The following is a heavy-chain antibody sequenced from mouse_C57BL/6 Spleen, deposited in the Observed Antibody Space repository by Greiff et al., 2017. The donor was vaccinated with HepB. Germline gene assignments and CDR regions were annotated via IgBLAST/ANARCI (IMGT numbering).Heavy chain of an antibody. CDR2: IDPSDSYT. CDR3: TTQGTMITTGGYFDY. CDR1: GYTFTSYW. V-gene: IGHV1-50*01. J-gene: IGHJ2*01. Sequence: QVQLQQPGAELVKPGASVKLSCKASGYTFTSYWMQWVKQRPGQGLEWIGEIDPSDSYTNYNQKFKGKATLTVDTSSSTAYMQLSSLTSEDSAVYYCTTQGTMITTGGYFDYWGQGTTLTVSS. D-gene: IGHD2-4*01.